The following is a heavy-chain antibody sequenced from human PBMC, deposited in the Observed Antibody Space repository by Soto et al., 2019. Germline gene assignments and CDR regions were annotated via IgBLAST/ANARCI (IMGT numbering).Heavy chain of an antibody. CDR1: GGTFSSYA. CDR3: ARDPSHQYCYDSSGYYLPYYFDY. CDR2: IIPIFGTA. V-gene: IGHV1-69*13. D-gene: IGHD3-22*01. J-gene: IGHJ4*02. Sequence: SVKVSCKASGGTFSSYAISWVRQAPGQGLEWMGGIIPIFGTANYAQKFQGRVTITADESTSTAYMELSSLRSEDTAVYYCARDPSHQYCYDSSGYYLPYYFDYWGQGTLVTVSS.